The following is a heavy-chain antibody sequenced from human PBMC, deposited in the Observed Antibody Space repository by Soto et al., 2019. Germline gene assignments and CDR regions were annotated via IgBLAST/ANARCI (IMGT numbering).Heavy chain of an antibody. CDR2: IIPVFGST. Sequence: QVRLVQSGAEVKKPGSAVKVSCNACGDLFSRNAFNWVRQAPGQGLEWMGRIIPVFGSTIYEQKFQGRLTITADESTQTAYMELTRLTSDDTAMYFCARDRHDFGDYIRHPDWGQGTLVTVSS. CDR1: GDLFSRNA. CDR3: ARDRHDFGDYIRHPD. J-gene: IGHJ4*02. V-gene: IGHV1-69*01. D-gene: IGHD4-17*01.